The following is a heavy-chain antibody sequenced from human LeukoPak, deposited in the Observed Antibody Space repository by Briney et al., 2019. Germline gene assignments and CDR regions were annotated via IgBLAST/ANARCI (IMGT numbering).Heavy chain of an antibody. D-gene: IGHD3-10*01. CDR1: GGSISNYY. CDR2: IYYSGST. J-gene: IGHJ6*02. V-gene: IGHV4-59*01. Sequence: SETLSLTCTVSGGSISNYYWSWIRQPPGKGLEWIGYIYYSGSTNYNPSLKSRVTISVDTSKNQFSLKLSSVTAADTAVYYCARDSRITMVRNSYGMDVWGQGTTVTVSS. CDR3: ARDSRITMVRNSYGMDV.